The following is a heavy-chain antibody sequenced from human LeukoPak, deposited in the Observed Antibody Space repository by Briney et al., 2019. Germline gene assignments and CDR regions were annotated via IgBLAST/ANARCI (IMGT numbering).Heavy chain of an antibody. CDR2: ISGSSSYI. Sequence: GGSLRLSCAASGFTFSSYAMSWVRQAPGKGLEWVSSISGSSSYIYYADSVKGRFSISRNNAKNSLYLQMNSLRAEDTAVYYCARDLLGWELHYFDYWGQGTLVTVSS. V-gene: IGHV3-21*01. CDR1: GFTFSSYA. D-gene: IGHD1-26*01. J-gene: IGHJ4*02. CDR3: ARDLLGWELHYFDY.